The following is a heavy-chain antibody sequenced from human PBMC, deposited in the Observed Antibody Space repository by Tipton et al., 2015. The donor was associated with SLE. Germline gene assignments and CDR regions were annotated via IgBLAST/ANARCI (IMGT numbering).Heavy chain of an antibody. V-gene: IGHV3-7*01. CDR1: GSVSQYSFGGLL. J-gene: IGHJ4*02. D-gene: IGHD6-19*01. CDR2: INPQGNDT. CDR3: ARGGSSTAWYWED. Sequence: SLRLSCIASGSVSQYSFGGLLMTWVRQAPGKGLEWVANINPQGNDTYYVASVKGRFTVSRDNAKNSLYLQMNNLRVDDTAVYYCARGGSSTAWYWEDWGQGTLVTVSS.